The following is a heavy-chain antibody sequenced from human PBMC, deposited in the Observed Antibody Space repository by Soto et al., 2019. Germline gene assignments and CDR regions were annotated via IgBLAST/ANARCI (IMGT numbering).Heavy chain of an antibody. V-gene: IGHV3-33*01. CDR3: ARDRRFLEWLDY. D-gene: IGHD3-3*01. CDR2: IWYDGSNK. J-gene: IGHJ4*02. Sequence: QMHLVESGGGVAQPGRSLTLSCVASGFTLTSYGIHWVRQAPGKGLEWVAVIWYDGSNKYYGDSVKGRFSISRDNSKNTVYLQMNSLRAEDTAVYYCARDRRFLEWLDYWGQGTLVSVSS. CDR1: GFTLTSYG.